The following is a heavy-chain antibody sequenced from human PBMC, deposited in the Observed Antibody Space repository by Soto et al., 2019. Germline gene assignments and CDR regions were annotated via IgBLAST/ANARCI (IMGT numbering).Heavy chain of an antibody. Sequence: QVQLVQSGAEVKKPGASVKVSCKASGYTFTSYYMHWVRQAPGQGLEWMGIIKPSGGSTSYAQKVQGRVNITRDTSTSTVYMELSSLRSEDTAVYYCARWGALDGMDVWGQGTTVTVSS. CDR1: GYTFTSYY. CDR3: ARWGALDGMDV. J-gene: IGHJ6*02. V-gene: IGHV1-46*03. D-gene: IGHD3-16*01. CDR2: IKPSGGST.